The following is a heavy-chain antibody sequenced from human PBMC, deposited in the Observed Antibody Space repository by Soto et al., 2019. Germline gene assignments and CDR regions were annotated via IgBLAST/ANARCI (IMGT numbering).Heavy chain of an antibody. CDR1: GYTFTGYY. CDR2: INPNSGGT. J-gene: IGHJ5*02. V-gene: IGHV1-2*02. Sequence: SVKASCKASGYTFTGYYMHWVRQAPGQGLEWMGWINPNSGGTNYAQKFQGRVTMTRDTSISTAYMELSRLRSDDTAVYYCARRTYYDSSGYPFDPWGQGTLVTVSS. D-gene: IGHD3-22*01. CDR3: ARRTYYDSSGYPFDP.